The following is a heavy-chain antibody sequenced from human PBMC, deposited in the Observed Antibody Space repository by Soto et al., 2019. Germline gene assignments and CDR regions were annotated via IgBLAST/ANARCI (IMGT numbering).Heavy chain of an antibody. CDR2: IDGSGDKT. CDR3: VKLWSNSPVVKYRTHS. CDR1: GFSFSTYA. D-gene: IGHD2-2*01. Sequence: EVQLLESGGGFVQPGGSLRLSCAASGFSFSTYAMSWVRQAPGKAPEWVSDIDGSGDKTYYVDSVKGRFTISRDNSKNTVYLQMISLRAEDTAVYYCVKLWSNSPVVKYRTHSWGQGALVTVSS. J-gene: IGHJ4*02. V-gene: IGHV3-23*01.